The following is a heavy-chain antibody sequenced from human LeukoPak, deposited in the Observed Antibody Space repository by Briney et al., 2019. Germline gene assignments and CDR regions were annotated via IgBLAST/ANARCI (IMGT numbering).Heavy chain of an antibody. J-gene: IGHJ4*02. CDR1: GFTVSSNY. D-gene: IGHD6-6*01. V-gene: IGHV3-66*01. Sequence: GGSLRLSCAASGFTVSSNYMSWVRQAPGKGLEWVSVIYSGGSTYYADSVKGRFTISRDNSKNTLYLQMNSLRAEDTAVYYCARDGPDYSSPSDYFDYWGQGTLVTVSS. CDR2: IYSGGST. CDR3: ARDGPDYSSPSDYFDY.